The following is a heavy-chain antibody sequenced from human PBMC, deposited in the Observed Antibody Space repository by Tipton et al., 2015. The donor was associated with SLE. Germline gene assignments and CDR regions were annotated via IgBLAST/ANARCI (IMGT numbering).Heavy chain of an antibody. J-gene: IGHJ4*02. CDR1: GYTFTSND. V-gene: IGHV1-2*02. Sequence: QSGPEVKKPGASVKVSCKASGYTFTSNDLNWVRQATGQGLEWMGWMNPNSGGTNYAQKFQGRVTMTRDTSIRTAYMELSSLRSDDTAVYYCARERELTSRFLDYWGQGALVTVSS. CDR3: ARERELTSRFLDY. CDR2: MNPNSGGT. D-gene: IGHD1-26*01.